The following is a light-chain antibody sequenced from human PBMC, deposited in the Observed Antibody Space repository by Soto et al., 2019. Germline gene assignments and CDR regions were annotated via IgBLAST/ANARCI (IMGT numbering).Light chain of an antibody. CDR3: QTWGTDSVV. CDR2: LNSDGSH. Sequence: QAVVTQSPSASASLGASVKLTCTLSSGHSSYAIAWHQQQPEKGPRYLMKLNSDGSHSKGDGIPDRFSGSSSGAERYLTISSLQSEDEADYYCQTWGTDSVVFGGGTKLTV. V-gene: IGLV4-69*01. CDR1: SGHSSYA. J-gene: IGLJ2*01.